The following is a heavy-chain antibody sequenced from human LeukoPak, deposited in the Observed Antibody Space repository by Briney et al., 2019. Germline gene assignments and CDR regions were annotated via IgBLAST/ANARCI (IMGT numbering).Heavy chain of an antibody. CDR1: GYTFTSYG. J-gene: IGHJ4*02. D-gene: IGHD2-2*01. Sequence: ASVKVSCKASGYTFTSYGISWVRQAPGQGPEWMGWISAYNGNTNYAQKLQGRVTMTTDTSTSTAYMELRSLRSDDTAVYYCARTITVPAAAEFDYWGQGTLVTVSS. CDR3: ARTITVPAAAEFDY. V-gene: IGHV1-18*04. CDR2: ISAYNGNT.